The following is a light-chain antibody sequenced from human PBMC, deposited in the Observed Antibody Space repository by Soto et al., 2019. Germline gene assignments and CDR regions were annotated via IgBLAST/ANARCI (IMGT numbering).Light chain of an antibody. V-gene: IGLV2-14*01. CDR2: EVS. J-gene: IGLJ2*01. CDR3: SSYTSRSTVI. CDR1: SSDIGAYNY. Sequence: QSALTQPTSVSGSPGQSITISCTGTSSDIGAYNYVSWYQQYPGRAPKLMIYEVSNRPSGVSSRFSGSKSGNSASLTISGLQAEDEADYYCSSYTSRSTVIFGGGTKLTVL.